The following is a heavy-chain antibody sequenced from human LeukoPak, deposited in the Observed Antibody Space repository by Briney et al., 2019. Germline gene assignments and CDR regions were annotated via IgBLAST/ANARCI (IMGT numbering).Heavy chain of an antibody. CDR1: GFTFNNYA. V-gene: IGHV3-23*01. J-gene: IGHJ6*02. CDR3: AKGKALGNYYYGMDV. Sequence: GGSLRLSCAASGFTFNNYAMSWVRQAPGKGLEWVSAISGSGGSTYYADSVKGRFTISRGNSKNTLHLQMNSLRAEDTAVYYCAKGKALGNYYYGMDVWGQGTTVTDSS. CDR2: ISGSGGST.